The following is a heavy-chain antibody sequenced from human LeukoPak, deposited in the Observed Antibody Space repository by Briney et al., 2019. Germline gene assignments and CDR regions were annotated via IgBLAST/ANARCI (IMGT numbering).Heavy chain of an antibody. J-gene: IGHJ4*02. CDR2: ISGSGGST. D-gene: IGHD2-15*01. CDR1: GFTFSSYA. Sequence: GGSLRLSCAASGFTFSSYAMSWVRQAPGKGLEWVSAISGSGGSTYYADSVKGRFTISRDNSKNTLYLQMNSLRAEDTAVYYCAKDPLGYCSGGSXNIDYWGQGTLVTVSS. V-gene: IGHV3-23*01. CDR3: AKDPLGYCSGGSXNIDY.